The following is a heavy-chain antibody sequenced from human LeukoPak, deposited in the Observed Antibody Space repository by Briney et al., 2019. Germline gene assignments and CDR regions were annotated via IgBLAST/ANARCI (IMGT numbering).Heavy chain of an antibody. CDR3: ARGGLIRFLEHPPGGY. Sequence: ASVKVSCKASGYTFNRYGISWVRQAPGQGLEWMGWISAYNGYTKNVQKFQGRVTMTTDTSTSTAYMELRSLRSEDTAVYYCARGGLIRFLEHPPGGYWGQGTLVTVSS. CDR2: ISAYNGYT. V-gene: IGHV1-18*01. D-gene: IGHD3-3*01. CDR1: GYTFNRYG. J-gene: IGHJ4*02.